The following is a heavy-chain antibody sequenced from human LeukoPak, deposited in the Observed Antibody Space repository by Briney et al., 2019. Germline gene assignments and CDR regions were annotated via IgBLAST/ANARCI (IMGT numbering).Heavy chain of an antibody. CDR3: ARGTPLDILTGYPFDY. CDR2: IIPILGIA. D-gene: IGHD3-9*01. CDR1: GGTFSSYA. J-gene: IGHJ4*02. V-gene: IGHV1-69*04. Sequence: ASVKVSCKASGGTFSSYAIRWVRQAPGQGLEWMGRIIPILGIANYAQKFQGRVTITADKSTSTAYMELSSLRSEDTAVYYCARGTPLDILTGYPFDYWGQGTLVTVSS.